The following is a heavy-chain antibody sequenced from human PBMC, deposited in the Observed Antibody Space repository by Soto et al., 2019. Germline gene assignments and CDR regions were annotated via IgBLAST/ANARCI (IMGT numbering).Heavy chain of an antibody. CDR3: VRDGTKTLRDWFDP. D-gene: IGHD1-1*01. V-gene: IGHV4-4*07. J-gene: IGHJ5*02. Sequence: QVQLQESGPGLVKPSETLSLTCTVSGASISGFYWSWIRKPAGKGLEWIGRIYATGTTDYNPFLKSRVMMSVDTSKKQFSLKLRSVTAADTAVYYCVRDGTKTLRDWFDPWGQGISVTVSS. CDR1: GASISGFY. CDR2: IYATGTT.